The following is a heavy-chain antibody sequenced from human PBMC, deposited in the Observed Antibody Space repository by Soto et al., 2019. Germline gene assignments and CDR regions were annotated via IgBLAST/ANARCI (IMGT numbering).Heavy chain of an antibody. Sequence: EVKLVESGGGLVQPGRSLRLSCAASGFSFEDHAMHWVRQAPGQGLEWVSGIGWNSESIDYAVSVKGRFTISRDNAKKSLYLQMYSLRAEDTALYYCAKDMGHYDFWGNNERGLEVWGQGTTVTV. V-gene: IGHV3-9*01. CDR1: GFSFEDHA. CDR3: AKDMGHYDFWGNNERGLEV. J-gene: IGHJ6*02. D-gene: IGHD3-3*01. CDR2: IGWNSESI.